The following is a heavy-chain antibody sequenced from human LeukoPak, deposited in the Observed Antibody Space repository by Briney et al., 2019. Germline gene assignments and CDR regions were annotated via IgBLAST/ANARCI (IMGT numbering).Heavy chain of an antibody. CDR2: IYYSGST. CDR1: GGSISSGDYY. CDR3: ARQIRGIKRYFDL. V-gene: IGHV4-30-4*08. J-gene: IGHJ2*01. D-gene: IGHD6-13*01. Sequence: SQTLSLTCTVSGGSISSGDYYWSWIRQPPGKGLEWIGYIYYSGSTYYNPSLKSRVTISVDTSKNQFSLKLSSVTAADTAVYYCARQIRGIKRYFDLWGRGTLVTVSS.